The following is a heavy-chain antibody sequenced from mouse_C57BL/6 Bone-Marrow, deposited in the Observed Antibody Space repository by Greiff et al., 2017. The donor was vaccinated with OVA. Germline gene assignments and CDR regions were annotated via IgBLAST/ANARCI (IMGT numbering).Heavy chain of an antibody. CDR3: ARRGYYYGSRGAMDY. CDR2: IYPRSGNT. Sequence: QVQLQQSGAELARPGASVKLSCKASGYTFTSYGISWVKQRTGQGLEWIGEIYPRSGNTYYNEKFKGKATLTADKYSSTAYMELRSLTSEDSAVYFCARRGYYYGSRGAMDYWGQGTSVTVSS. D-gene: IGHD1-1*01. J-gene: IGHJ4*01. V-gene: IGHV1-81*01. CDR1: GYTFTSYG.